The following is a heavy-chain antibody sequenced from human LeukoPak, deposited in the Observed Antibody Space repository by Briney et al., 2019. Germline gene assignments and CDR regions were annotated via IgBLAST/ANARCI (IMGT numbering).Heavy chain of an antibody. Sequence: SETLSLTCTVSGGSISSYYWSWIRQPPGKGLEWIGYIYYSGSTNYNPSLKSRVAISVDTSKNQFSLKLSSVTAADTAVYYCARAVGHVDWFGEPRPPNWFDPWGQGTLVTVSS. CDR1: GGSISSYY. CDR3: ARAVGHVDWFGEPRPPNWFDP. CDR2: IYYSGST. J-gene: IGHJ5*02. D-gene: IGHD3-10*01. V-gene: IGHV4-59*01.